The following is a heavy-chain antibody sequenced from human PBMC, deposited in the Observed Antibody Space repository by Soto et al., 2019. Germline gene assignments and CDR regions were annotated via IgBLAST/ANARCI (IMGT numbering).Heavy chain of an antibody. J-gene: IGHJ4*02. D-gene: IGHD1-26*01. CDR1: GFSLTTERGG. CDR3: AHAYGGRSLY. Sequence: QITWNGSGPTLMKPTQTLTRTCTFAGFSLTTERGGVGWIRQPPGEALEWLAVIYWDDSKTYRPSLESRLTITKDTSKNQVALTMTNMDSLDTATYYCAHAYGGRSLYWGQGTLVTVSS. V-gene: IGHV2-5*02. CDR2: IYWDDSK.